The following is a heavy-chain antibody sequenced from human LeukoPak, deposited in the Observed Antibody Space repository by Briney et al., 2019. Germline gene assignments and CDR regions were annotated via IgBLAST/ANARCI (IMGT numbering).Heavy chain of an antibody. V-gene: IGHV1-46*01. Sequence: GASVKVSCKASGYTFTSYYMHWVQQAPGQGLEWMGIINPSGGSTSYAQKFQGRVTMTRDTSTSTVYMELSSLRSEDTAVYYCARVPVRPDCSGGSCYSNYFDYWGQGTLVTVSS. J-gene: IGHJ4*02. D-gene: IGHD2-15*01. CDR1: GYTFTSYY. CDR2: INPSGGST. CDR3: ARVPVRPDCSGGSCYSNYFDY.